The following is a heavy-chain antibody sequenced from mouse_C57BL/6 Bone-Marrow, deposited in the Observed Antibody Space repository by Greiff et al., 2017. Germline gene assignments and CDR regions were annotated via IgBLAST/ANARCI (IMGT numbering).Heavy chain of an antibody. Sequence: QVQLQQPGAELVRPGTSVKLSCKASGYTFTSYWMHWVKQRPGQGLEWIGVIDPSDSYTNYNQKFKGKATLTVDTSSSTAYMQLSSLTSEDSAVYYCAKTFYYDYDGGYCDVWGTGTTGTVSS. V-gene: IGHV1-59*01. CDR3: AKTFYYDYDGGYCDV. J-gene: IGHJ1*03. CDR1: GYTFTSYW. D-gene: IGHD2-4*01. CDR2: IDPSDSYT.